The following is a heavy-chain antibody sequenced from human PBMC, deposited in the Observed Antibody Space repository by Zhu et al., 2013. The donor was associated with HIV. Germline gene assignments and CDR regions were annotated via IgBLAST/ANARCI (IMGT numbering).Heavy chain of an antibody. V-gene: IGHV3-48*03. Sequence: EVQLVESGGGLVQPGGSLRLSCAASGFTFSSYEMNWVRQAPGKGLEWVSYISSSGSTIYYADSVKGRFTISRDNAKNSLYLQMNSLRAEDTAVYYCASNIRGLGGSSWYHWGQGTLVTVSS. CDR2: ISSSGSTI. CDR1: GFTFSSYE. J-gene: IGHJ5*02. CDR3: ASNIRGLGGSSWYH. D-gene: IGHD6-13*01.